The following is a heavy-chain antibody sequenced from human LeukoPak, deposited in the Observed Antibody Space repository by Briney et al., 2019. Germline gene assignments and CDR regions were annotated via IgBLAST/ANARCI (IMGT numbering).Heavy chain of an antibody. J-gene: IGHJ3*02. V-gene: IGHV4-34*01. CDR3: ARAPLMLASDAFDI. D-gene: IGHD2-8*01. CDR1: GGSFSGYY. CDR2: INHSGST. Sequence: SETLSLTCAVYGGSFSGYYWSWIRQPPGKGPEWIGEINHSGSTNYNPSLKSRVTISVDTSKNQFSLKLSSVTAADTAVYYCARAPLMLASDAFDIWGQGTMVTVSS.